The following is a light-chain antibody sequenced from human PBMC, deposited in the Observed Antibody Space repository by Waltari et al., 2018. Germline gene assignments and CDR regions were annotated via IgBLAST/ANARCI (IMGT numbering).Light chain of an antibody. CDR2: QDK. J-gene: IGLJ1*01. CDR1: KLGHKL. Sequence: SYELTQPPSVSVSAGQPASITCSGDKLGHKLVCWFQQRPGQSPVLVIYQDKKRPSGIPERFSGSNSGNTATLTISGTQPLDEADYYCQAWDSSSDSYVFGSGTKVTV. V-gene: IGLV3-1*01. CDR3: QAWDSSSDSYV.